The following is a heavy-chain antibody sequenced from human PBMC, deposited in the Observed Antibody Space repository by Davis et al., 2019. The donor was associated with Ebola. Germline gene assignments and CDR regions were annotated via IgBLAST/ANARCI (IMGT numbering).Heavy chain of an antibody. CDR3: ARSGLSFGVVKYHYGMDV. D-gene: IGHD3-3*01. V-gene: IGHV3-7*03. CDR2: IKQDGSEK. Sequence: PGGSLRLSCAASGFTFSTYWMSWVRQAPGKGLEWVANIKQDGSEKYYVDSVKGRFTISRDNAKNSLWLQMSSLRAEDPAVYYCARSGLSFGVVKYHYGMDVWGKGTTVTVSS. CDR1: GFTFSTYW. J-gene: IGHJ6*04.